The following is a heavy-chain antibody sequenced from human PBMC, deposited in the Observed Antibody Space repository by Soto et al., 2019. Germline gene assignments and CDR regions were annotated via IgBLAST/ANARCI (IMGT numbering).Heavy chain of an antibody. J-gene: IGHJ4*02. CDR2: IKQDGTEK. CDR3: ARGGRSGDY. Sequence: EAQVVESGGGLFQPGGSLRLSCEAPGFTFSTNGMSWVHQAPGKGLEWVANIKQDGTEKYYVDAVKGRFTISRDNAKNSLYLQMNSLRAEDTAVYYCARGGRSGDYWGQGTLVTVSS. V-gene: IGHV3-7*01. CDR1: GFTFSTNG. D-gene: IGHD3-10*01.